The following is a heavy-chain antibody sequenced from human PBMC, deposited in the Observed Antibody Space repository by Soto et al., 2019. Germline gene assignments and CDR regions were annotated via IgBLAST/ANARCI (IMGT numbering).Heavy chain of an antibody. V-gene: IGHV5-51*01. D-gene: IGHD3-10*01. CDR2: IYPGDSDT. J-gene: IGHJ4*02. CDR3: AKLWFGELLPFDY. CDR1: GYSFISYW. Sequence: GQSLKISCKRSGYSFISYWIGSVRQMPGKGLEWMGIIYPGDSDTRYSPSFEGRFTISRDNSKNTLYLQMNSLRAEDTAVYYCAKLWFGELLPFDYWGQGTLVTVSS.